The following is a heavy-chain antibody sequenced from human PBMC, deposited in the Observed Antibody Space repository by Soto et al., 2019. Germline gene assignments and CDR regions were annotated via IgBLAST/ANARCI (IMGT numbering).Heavy chain of an antibody. CDR1: GYTFTNND. D-gene: IGHD5-18*01. Sequence: ASAKVSCKASGYTFTNNDVSWVRQATGQGLEWMGWMNPGSGDTGYEQKFQGRVSMTRDISIATAYMELNSLTSEDTAIYYCARMESFGSLNWFDPWGQGTLVTVSS. J-gene: IGHJ5*02. V-gene: IGHV1-8*02. CDR2: MNPGSGDT. CDR3: ARMESFGSLNWFDP.